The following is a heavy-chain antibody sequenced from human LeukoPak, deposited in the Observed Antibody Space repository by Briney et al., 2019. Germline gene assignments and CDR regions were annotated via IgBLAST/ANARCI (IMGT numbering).Heavy chain of an antibody. J-gene: IGHJ3*02. D-gene: IGHD3-10*01. CDR2: IWYDGSKK. CDR3: ARASKIRKHERITMVRGAMGAFDI. Sequence: GGSLRLSCAASGFIFSDYGMHWVRQAPGKGLEWVAAIWYDGSKKYYADSMKGRFTISRDNSKNTLYLQMDSLRAEDTAVYYCARASKIRKHERITMVRGAMGAFDIWGQGTMVTVSS. V-gene: IGHV3-33*01. CDR1: GFIFSDYG.